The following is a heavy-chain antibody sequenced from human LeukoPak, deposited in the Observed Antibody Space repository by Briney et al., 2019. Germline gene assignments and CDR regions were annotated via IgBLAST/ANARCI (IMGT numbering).Heavy chain of an antibody. CDR1: GGSISSYH. D-gene: IGHD6-19*01. V-gene: IGHV4-59*01. CDR2: IYYSGST. J-gene: IGHJ5*02. CDR3: ARGVGLVDP. Sequence: SETLSLTCTVSGGSISSYHWSWIRQPPGKGLEWIGYIYYSGSTNYNPSLKSRVTISVDTSKNQFSLKLSSVTAADTAVYYCARGVGLVDPWGQGTLVTVSS.